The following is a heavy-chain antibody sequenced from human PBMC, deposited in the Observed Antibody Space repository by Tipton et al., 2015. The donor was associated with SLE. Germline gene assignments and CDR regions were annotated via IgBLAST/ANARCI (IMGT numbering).Heavy chain of an antibody. CDR1: GGSFSSFY. CDR2: IYTSGNT. J-gene: IGHJ4*02. V-gene: IGHV4-4*07. Sequence: LRLSCTVSGGSFSSFYWSWIRQPAGKGLEWIGRIYTSGNTNYNPSLESRLTMSVDTSKNQFSLKLNSVTAADTAVYYCARYHSSSWYLDYWGQGTLVTVSA. D-gene: IGHD6-13*01. CDR3: ARYHSSSWYLDY.